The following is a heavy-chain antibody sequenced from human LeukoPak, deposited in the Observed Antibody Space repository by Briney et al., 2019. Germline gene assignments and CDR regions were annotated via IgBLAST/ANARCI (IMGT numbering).Heavy chain of an antibody. Sequence: SQTLSLTCTVSGGSISSGSYYWSWIRQPAGKGLEWIGRIYTSGSTNYNPSLKSRVTISVDTSKNQFSLKLSSVTAADTAVYYCARQVPGGYYDSSGYYYDYWGQGTLVTVSS. D-gene: IGHD3-22*01. J-gene: IGHJ4*02. CDR2: IYTSGST. CDR3: ARQVPGGYYDSSGYYYDY. CDR1: GGSISSGSYY. V-gene: IGHV4-61*02.